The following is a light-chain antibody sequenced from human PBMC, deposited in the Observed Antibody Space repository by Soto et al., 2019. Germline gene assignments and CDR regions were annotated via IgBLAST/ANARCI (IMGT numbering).Light chain of an antibody. Sequence: EVVMTQFPATLSVSPGERATLSCRASQSVGSNLAWYQHKHGQAPRLLMYAASARATGIPARFSGSGSGTESTLTISSLQSEDFAVYYRQQYDNWPPLTFGEGTRLGIK. J-gene: IGKJ5*01. V-gene: IGKV3-15*01. CDR2: AAS. CDR1: QSVGSN. CDR3: QQYDNWPPLT.